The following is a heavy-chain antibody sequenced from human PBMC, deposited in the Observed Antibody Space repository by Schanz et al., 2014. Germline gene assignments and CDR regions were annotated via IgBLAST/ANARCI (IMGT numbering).Heavy chain of an antibody. V-gene: IGHV3-48*01. J-gene: IGHJ6*02. CDR2: IATSSSTR. CDR1: GFTFSSYA. D-gene: IGHD3-10*01. CDR3: ARDFDDRRGYGSGYCLGDCMDV. Sequence: VQLVESGGGLVKPGGSLRLSCAASGFTFSSYAMNWVRQVPGQGLEWLSYIATSSSTRHYAESVKGRVTISRDNAKNSVSLQMRRLRAEDTAVYYCARDFDDRRGYGSGYCLGDCMDVWGQGTTVTVSS.